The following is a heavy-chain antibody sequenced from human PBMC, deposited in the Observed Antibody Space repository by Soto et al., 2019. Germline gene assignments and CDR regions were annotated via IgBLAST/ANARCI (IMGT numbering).Heavy chain of an antibody. D-gene: IGHD2-2*01. CDR2: ISSGSSTI. CDR1: GFTFGAYS. Sequence: GGSLSLSCAASGFTFGAYSTNWVRQAPGKGLEWVSYISSGSSTIYYADSVKGRFTISRDNAKNSLYLQMDSLRAEDTAVYYATRSAYMDVWGTGTTVTVSS. V-gene: IGHV3-48*01. J-gene: IGHJ6*03. CDR3: TRSAYMDV.